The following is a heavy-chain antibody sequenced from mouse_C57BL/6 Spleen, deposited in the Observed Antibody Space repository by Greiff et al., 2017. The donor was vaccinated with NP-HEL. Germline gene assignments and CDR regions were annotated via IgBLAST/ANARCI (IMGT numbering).Heavy chain of an antibody. CDR3: ARRNTLSDY. CDR2: INPYNGGT. CDR1: GYTFTDYY. D-gene: IGHD5-2*01. Sequence: EVQLQQSGPVLVKPGASVKMSCKASGYTFTDYYMNWVKQSHGKSLEWIGVINPYNGGTSYNQKFKGKATLTVDKSSSTAYMELNSLTSEDSAVYYCARRNTLSDYWGQGTTLTVSS. J-gene: IGHJ2*01. V-gene: IGHV1-19*01.